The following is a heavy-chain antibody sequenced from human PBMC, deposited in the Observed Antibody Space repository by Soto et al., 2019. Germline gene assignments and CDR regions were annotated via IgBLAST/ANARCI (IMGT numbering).Heavy chain of an antibody. V-gene: IGHV3-9*01. D-gene: IGHD3-3*01. CDR1: GFTFDDYA. CDR3: AKDIDFGSQYSYYMDV. Sequence: PGGSLRLSCAASGFTFDDYAMHWVRQAPGKGLEWVSGISWNSGSIGYADSVKGRFTISRDNAKNSLYLQMNSLRAEDTALYYCAKDIDFGSQYSYYMDVWGKGTTVTVSS. CDR2: ISWNSGSI. J-gene: IGHJ6*03.